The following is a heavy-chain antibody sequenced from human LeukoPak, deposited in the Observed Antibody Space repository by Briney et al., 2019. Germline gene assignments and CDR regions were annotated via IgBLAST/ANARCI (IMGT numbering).Heavy chain of an antibody. D-gene: IGHD2-2*01. CDR3: AKEGGLGYCSGTTCAFAS. CDR2: IRIDGGT. Sequence: GGSLRLSCAASAFNVRSNYMSWVRQAPGRGLEWVAGIRIDGGTDSSDSVKSRFTISIDDSKNTLYLQMNSLRAEDTAVYYCAKEGGLGYCSGTTCAFASWGQGTPVTVSS. J-gene: IGHJ4*02. CDR1: AFNVRSNY. V-gene: IGHV3-53*01.